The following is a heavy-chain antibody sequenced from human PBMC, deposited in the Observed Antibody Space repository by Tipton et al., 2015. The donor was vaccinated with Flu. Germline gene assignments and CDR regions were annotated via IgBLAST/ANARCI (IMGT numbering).Heavy chain of an antibody. CDR2: IYHSGST. D-gene: IGHD1-26*01. CDR1: GYSISSGYY. Sequence: LRLSCAVSGYSISSGYYWGWIRQPPGKGLEWIGSIYHSGSTYYNPSLKSRVTISVDTSKNQFPLKLSSVTAADTVVYYCARQLSVGATSGFDYWGQGTLVTVSS. CDR3: ARQLSVGATSGFDY. V-gene: IGHV4-38-2*01. J-gene: IGHJ4*02.